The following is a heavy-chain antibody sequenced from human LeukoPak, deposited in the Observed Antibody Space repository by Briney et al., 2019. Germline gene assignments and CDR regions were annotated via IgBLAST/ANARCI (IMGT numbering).Heavy chain of an antibody. D-gene: IGHD5-24*01. CDR2: IKEDGSEE. CDR3: ARPRGNVEMATIPFDY. CDR1: RFTFSRYW. V-gene: IGHV3-7*01. Sequence: GGSLRLSCVDSRFTFSRYWMSWVRQAPGKGLEWVANIKEDGSEEYYVDSVTGRFTISRDNAKNSLYLQMDSLRAEDTAVYYCARPRGNVEMATIPFDYWGQGTVVTVSS. J-gene: IGHJ4*02.